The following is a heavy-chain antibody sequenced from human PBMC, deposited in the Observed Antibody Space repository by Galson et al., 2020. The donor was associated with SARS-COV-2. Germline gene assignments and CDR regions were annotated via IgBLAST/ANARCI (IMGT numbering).Heavy chain of an antibody. CDR2: FDPEDGEK. CDR3: ATSTPHCTNGVCYTNWFDP. Sequence: GESLKISCKVSGYTLTELSMHWVRQAPGKGLEWMGGFDPEDGEKIYAQKFQGRVTMTEDTSTDTAYMELSSLRSEDTAVYYCATSTPHCTNGVCYTNWFDPWGQGTLVTVSS. CDR1: GYTLTELS. V-gene: IGHV1-24*01. J-gene: IGHJ5*02. D-gene: IGHD2-8*01.